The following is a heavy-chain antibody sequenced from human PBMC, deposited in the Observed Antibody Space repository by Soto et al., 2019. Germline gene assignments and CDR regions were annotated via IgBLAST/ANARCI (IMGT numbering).Heavy chain of an antibody. D-gene: IGHD3-16*01. CDR1: GFTFSDYG. CDR3: AKWGGVPRAHDVILDF. Sequence: GGSLRLSCAASGFTFSDYGMSWVRQGPGTGPEWLSGITCSGDDTYYADSVKGRFTISRDNSKNTLYLQMNSLRAEDTAVYYCAKWGGVPRAHDVILDFWGQGTLVTVSS. CDR2: ITCSGDDT. V-gene: IGHV3-23*01. J-gene: IGHJ4*02.